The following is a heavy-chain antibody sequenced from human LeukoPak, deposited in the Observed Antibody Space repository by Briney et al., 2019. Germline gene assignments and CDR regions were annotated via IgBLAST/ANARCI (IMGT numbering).Heavy chain of an antibody. CDR1: GFTFSSYW. D-gene: IGHD4-17*01. J-gene: IGHJ4*02. V-gene: IGHV3-7*01. Sequence: RGSLRLSCAASGFTFSSYWMTWVRHVPGKGLEWVARIKQDGSEKYYVDSVKGRFTISRDNTRNSLYLQMNSLRAEDTAVYYCARDGHYGDLDYWGQGTLVTVSS. CDR2: IKQDGSEK. CDR3: ARDGHYGDLDY.